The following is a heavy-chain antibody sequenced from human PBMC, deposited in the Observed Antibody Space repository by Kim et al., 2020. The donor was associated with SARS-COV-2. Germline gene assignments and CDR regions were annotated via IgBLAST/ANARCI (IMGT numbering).Heavy chain of an antibody. CDR1: GGSFSGYY. D-gene: IGHD3-10*01. J-gene: IGHJ5*02. V-gene: IGHV4-34*01. CDR3: AGALILWFGELSWFDP. Sequence: SETLSLTCAVYGGSFSGYYWSWIRQPPGKGLEWIGEINHSGSTNYNPSLKSRVTISVDTSKNQFSLKLSSVTAADTAVYYCAGALILWFGELSWFDPWGQGTLVTVSS. CDR2: INHSGST.